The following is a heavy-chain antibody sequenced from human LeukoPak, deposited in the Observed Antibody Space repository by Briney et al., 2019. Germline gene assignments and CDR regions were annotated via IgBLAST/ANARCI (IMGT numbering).Heavy chain of an antibody. D-gene: IGHD3-22*01. J-gene: IGHJ4*02. CDR1: GFTFDDYA. CDR3: AKRLAGGSGFQEVGDY. CDR2: ISGDGGST. Sequence: GGSLRLSCAASGFTFDDYAMHWVRQAPGKGLEWVSLISGDGGSTYYADSVKGRFTISRDNSKNSLYLQMNSLRTEDTALYYCAKRLAGGSGFQEVGDYWGQGTLVTVSS. V-gene: IGHV3-43*02.